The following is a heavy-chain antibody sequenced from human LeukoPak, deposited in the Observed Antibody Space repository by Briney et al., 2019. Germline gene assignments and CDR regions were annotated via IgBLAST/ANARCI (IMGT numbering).Heavy chain of an antibody. D-gene: IGHD6-13*01. CDR1: GFTFSSYW. CDR3: ARDWTIAAASPKLPPYYYYGMDV. Sequence: PGGSLRLSCAASGFTFSSYWMSWVRQAPGKGLEGVANIKQDGSEKYYVDSVKGRFTISRDNAKNSLYLQMNSLRAEDTAVYYCARDWTIAAASPKLPPYYYYGMDVWGQGTTVTVSS. J-gene: IGHJ6*02. V-gene: IGHV3-7*01. CDR2: IKQDGSEK.